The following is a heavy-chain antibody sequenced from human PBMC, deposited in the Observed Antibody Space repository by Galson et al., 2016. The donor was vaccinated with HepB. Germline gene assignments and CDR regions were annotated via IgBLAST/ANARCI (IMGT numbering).Heavy chain of an antibody. D-gene: IGHD2-15*01. V-gene: IGHV3-48*02. CDR3: VRADGSDWDFDY. CDR1: GFTFTTYW. Sequence: SLRLSCAASGFTFTTYWMSWVRQAPGKGLEWVSYINKNSGSIYYADSVKGRFTISRDDAKNSLFLHMISLSDEDTAVYYCVRADGSDWDFDYWGQGILVTVAS. J-gene: IGHJ4*02. CDR2: INKNSGSI.